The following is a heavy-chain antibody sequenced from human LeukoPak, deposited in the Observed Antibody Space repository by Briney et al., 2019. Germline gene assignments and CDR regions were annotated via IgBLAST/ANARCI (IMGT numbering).Heavy chain of an antibody. V-gene: IGHV3-72*01. CDR1: GFSFSDHY. CDR2: IRDKANGYTT. D-gene: IGHD1-26*01. Sequence: GGSLRLSCAASGFSFSDHYMDWVRQAPGKGLEWVGRIRDKANGYTTEYAASVKGKFTISRDDSKNSLYLQMKSLKTEDTAVYYCARGPPGISHPLDLWGQGALVAVSS. J-gene: IGHJ5*02. CDR3: ARGPPGISHPLDL.